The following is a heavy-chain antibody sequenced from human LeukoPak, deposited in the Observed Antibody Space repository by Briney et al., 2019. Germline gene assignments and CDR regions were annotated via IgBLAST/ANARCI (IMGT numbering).Heavy chain of an antibody. CDR3: ARYRTISGDYSYFYYYMDV. CDR2: IYYSGST. J-gene: IGHJ6*03. V-gene: IGHV4-39*01. CDR1: DGSISSNSYY. D-gene: IGHD5-12*01. Sequence: SETLSLTCTVSDGSISSNSYYWGWLRQPPGQGLEWIVSIYYSGSTYYNPSLKSRVTISVDTSKNQFPLKLTSVTAADTAVYYCARYRTISGDYSYFYYYMDVWGEGATVIVSS.